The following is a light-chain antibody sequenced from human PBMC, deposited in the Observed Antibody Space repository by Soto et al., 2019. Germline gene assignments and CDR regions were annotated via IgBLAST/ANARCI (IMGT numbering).Light chain of an antibody. CDR3: ETWDNSLSAYVV. V-gene: IGLV1-51*01. CDR1: SSNIGNNF. J-gene: IGLJ2*01. CDR2: DNN. Sequence: QSVLTQSPSVSAAPGQKVTISCSGSSSNIGNNFVSWYQQLPGTAPKLLIYDNNKRPSGIPDRFSGSKSGTSATLGITGLQTGDEADYYCETWDNSLSAYVVFGGGTKLTVL.